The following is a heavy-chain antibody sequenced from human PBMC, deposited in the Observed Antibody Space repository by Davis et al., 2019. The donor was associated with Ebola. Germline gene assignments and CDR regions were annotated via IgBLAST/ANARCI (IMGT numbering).Heavy chain of an antibody. D-gene: IGHD5-12*01. Sequence: SETLSLTCTVSGGSISSYYWSWIRQPPGKGLEWIGYIYYSGSTNYNPSLKSRVTISVDKSKNQFSLKLSSVTAADTAVHYCARVTRGWASIDYWGQGTLVTVSS. CDR3: ARVTRGWASIDY. CDR2: IYYSGST. CDR1: GGSISSYY. J-gene: IGHJ4*02. V-gene: IGHV4-59*12.